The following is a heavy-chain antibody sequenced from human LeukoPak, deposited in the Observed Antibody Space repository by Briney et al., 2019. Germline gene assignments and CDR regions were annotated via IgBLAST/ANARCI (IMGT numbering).Heavy chain of an antibody. CDR3: ARGGGYTYYFDY. CDR2: INPSGGST. CDR1: GYTFTNYY. D-gene: IGHD3-16*02. J-gene: IGHJ4*02. Sequence: ASVKVSCKASGYTFTNYYMHWVRQTPAQGLEWMGIINPSGGSTSYAQKFQGRVTMTRDTSTSTVYMELSSLRSEDTAVYYCARGGGYTYYFDYWGQGTLVTVSS. V-gene: IGHV1-46*01.